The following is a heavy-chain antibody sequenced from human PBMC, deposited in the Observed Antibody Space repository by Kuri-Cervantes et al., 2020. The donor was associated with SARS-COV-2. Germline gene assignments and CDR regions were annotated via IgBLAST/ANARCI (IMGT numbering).Heavy chain of an antibody. D-gene: IGHD2-2*01. CDR2: IYYSGST. Sequence: SQTLSLTCAVYGGSISSYYWSWIRQPPGKGLEWIGYIYYSGSTNYNPSLKSRVTISVDTSKNQFSLKLSSVTAADTAVYYCARGPKFSVVVVPAATNFDYWGQGTLVTVSS. CDR3: ARGPKFSVVVVPAATNFDY. CDR1: GGSISSYY. J-gene: IGHJ4*02. V-gene: IGHV4-59*12.